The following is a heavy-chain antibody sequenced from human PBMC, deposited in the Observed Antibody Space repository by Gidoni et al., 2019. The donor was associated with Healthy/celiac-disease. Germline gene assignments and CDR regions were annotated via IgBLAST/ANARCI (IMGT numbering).Heavy chain of an antibody. CDR1: GLSFSSYA. D-gene: IGHD5-12*01. CDR2: ISGSGGST. J-gene: IGHJ4*02. CDR3: AKDGDGYNFDLDY. V-gene: IGHV3-23*01. Sequence: EVQLLEHGGGLAQPGASLRLACAASGLSFSSYAMSWVRQAPGKGLEWVSAISGSGGSTYYADSVKGRFTISRDNSKNTLYLQMNSLRAEDTAVYYCAKDGDGYNFDLDYWGQGTLVTVSS.